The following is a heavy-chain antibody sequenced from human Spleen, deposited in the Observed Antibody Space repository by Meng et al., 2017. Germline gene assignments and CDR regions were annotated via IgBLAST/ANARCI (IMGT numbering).Heavy chain of an antibody. CDR1: GYTFTTYG. J-gene: IGHJ4*02. CDR3: VSDRGGGSLDY. Sequence: VQQVQAGAEVKEPGASAHVSCKASGYTFTTYGISWARQAPGQGLEWMGWISAYNADTNYSQKVQGRVTMTRDTSTTTAYMDLTNLRSDDTAVYYCVSDRGGGSLDYWGQGTLVTVSS. D-gene: IGHD3-10*01. V-gene: IGHV1-18*01. CDR2: ISAYNADT.